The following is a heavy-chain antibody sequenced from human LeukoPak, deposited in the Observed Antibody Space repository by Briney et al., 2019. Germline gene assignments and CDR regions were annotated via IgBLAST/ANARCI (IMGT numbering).Heavy chain of an antibody. Sequence: GGSLRLSCAASGFTFSSYGMHWVRQAPGKGLEWVAFIRYDGSNKYYADSVKGRFTISRDNSKNTLYLQMNSLRAEDTAVYYCAKGGRDYGVLLYYYYYYGMDVWGQGTTVTVSS. J-gene: IGHJ6*02. CDR1: GFTFSSYG. D-gene: IGHD4-17*01. CDR2: IRYDGSNK. CDR3: AKGGRDYGVLLYYYYYYGMDV. V-gene: IGHV3-30*02.